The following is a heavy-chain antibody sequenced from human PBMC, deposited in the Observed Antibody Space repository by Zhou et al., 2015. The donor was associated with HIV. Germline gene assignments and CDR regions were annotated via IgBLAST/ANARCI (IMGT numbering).Heavy chain of an antibody. D-gene: IGHD6-19*01. CDR3: ARASGDRTGWYGDDS. CDR1: GGTFSTYP. V-gene: IGHV1-69*01. J-gene: IGHJ4*02. Sequence: QVQLVQSGAEVKKPGSSVRVSCRASGGTFSTYPFNWVRQAPGQGLEWMGGIIPLFGTATYAQKFQGRVTITADESTNTAYMELSSLRSEDTAVYYCARASGDRTGWYGDDSWGQGTLVTVS. CDR2: IIPLFGTA.